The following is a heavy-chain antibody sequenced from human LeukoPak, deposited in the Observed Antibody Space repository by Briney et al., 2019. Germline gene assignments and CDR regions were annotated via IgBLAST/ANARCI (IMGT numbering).Heavy chain of an antibody. V-gene: IGHV3-30*02. J-gene: IGHJ4*02. Sequence: GGSLRLSCAASGFTFSSYGIHWVRQAPGKGLEWVTFIGYDGRNKYYADSVKGRFTISRDNSKNTLYLQMNSLRAEDTAVYYCAKDTPLCYFDYWGQGTLVTVSS. CDR2: IGYDGRNK. CDR1: GFTFSSYG. D-gene: IGHD3-16*01. CDR3: AKDTPLCYFDY.